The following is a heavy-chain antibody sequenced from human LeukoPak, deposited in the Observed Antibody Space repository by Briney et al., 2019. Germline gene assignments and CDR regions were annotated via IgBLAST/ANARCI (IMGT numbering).Heavy chain of an antibody. D-gene: IGHD3-10*01. Sequence: SETLSLTCAVYGGSFSGYYWSWIRQPPGKGLEWIGEINHSGSTNYNPSLKSRVTISVDTSKNQFSLKLSSVTAADTAVYYCARRPTYYYGSGSYYLSRYPYYFDYWGQGTLVTVSS. V-gene: IGHV4-34*01. J-gene: IGHJ4*02. CDR3: ARRPTYYYGSGSYYLSRYPYYFDY. CDR2: INHSGST. CDR1: GGSFSGYY.